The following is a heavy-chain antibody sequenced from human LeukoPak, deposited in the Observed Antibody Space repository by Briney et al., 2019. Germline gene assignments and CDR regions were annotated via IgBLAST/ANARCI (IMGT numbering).Heavy chain of an antibody. CDR2: IGQDGSEK. J-gene: IGHJ4*02. CDR3: ARVEGGYYDSSGYFNYFDY. D-gene: IGHD3-22*01. CDR1: GFTFSYYW. Sequence: PGGSLRLSCAASGFTFSYYWVSWVRQAPGKGLEWVGNIGQDGSEKYYVDSVKGRFTISRDNAKNSLYLQMNSLRAEDTAVYFCARVEGGYYDSSGYFNYFDYWGQGTLVTVSS. V-gene: IGHV3-7*01.